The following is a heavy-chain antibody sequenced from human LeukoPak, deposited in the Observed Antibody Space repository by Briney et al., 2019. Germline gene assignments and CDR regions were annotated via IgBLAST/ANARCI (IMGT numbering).Heavy chain of an antibody. Sequence: SETLSLTCTVSGGSTSSYYWSWIRQTPGKGLEWIGEMSPSGSSNYNPSLKSRVTISVDTSKNQFSLKLRSVTAADTAVYYCARGRQDVNMILVVMAGVSYYLDVWSKGTTVTVS. D-gene: IGHD3-22*01. V-gene: IGHV4-34*01. CDR3: ARGRQDVNMILVVMAGVSYYLDV. CDR1: GGSTSSYY. CDR2: MSPSGSS. J-gene: IGHJ6*03.